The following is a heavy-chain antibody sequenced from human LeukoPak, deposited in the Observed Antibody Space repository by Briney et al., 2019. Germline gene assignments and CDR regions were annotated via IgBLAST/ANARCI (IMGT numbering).Heavy chain of an antibody. V-gene: IGHV1-2*04. Sequence: GASVKVSCKASGYTFTGYYMHWVRQAPGQGLEWMGWINPNSGGTNYAQKFQGWVTMTRDTSISTAYMELSRLRSDDTAVYYCARGRRNIILYYFDYWGQGTLVTVSS. CDR1: GYTFTGYY. J-gene: IGHJ4*02. CDR2: INPNSGGT. CDR3: ARGRRNIILYYFDY. D-gene: IGHD2/OR15-2a*01.